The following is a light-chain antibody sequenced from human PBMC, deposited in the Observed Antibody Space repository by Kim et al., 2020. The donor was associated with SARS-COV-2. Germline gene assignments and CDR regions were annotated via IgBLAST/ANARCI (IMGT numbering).Light chain of an antibody. J-gene: IGKJ2*01. CDR2: GAS. Sequence: TLSGSPGERATLACRTSQSVSSSYLAWYHQKPGQAPRLLIYGASSRATGIPDRFSGSGSGTNFTLTISRLEPEDFAVYFCQQYGSSFGQGTKLEI. CDR3: QQYGSS. V-gene: IGKV3-20*01. CDR1: QSVSSSY.